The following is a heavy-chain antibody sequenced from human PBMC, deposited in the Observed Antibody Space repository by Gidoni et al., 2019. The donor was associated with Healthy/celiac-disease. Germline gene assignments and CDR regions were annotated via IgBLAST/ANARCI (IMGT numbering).Heavy chain of an antibody. CDR1: GFTFSSYA. CDR3: VKVSWYYDSSSDY. Sequence: EVQLVESGGGLVQPGGSLRLSCSASGFTFSSYAMHWVRQAPGKGLEYVSAISSNGGSTYYADSVKGRFTISRDNSKNTLYLQMSSLRAEDTAVYYCVKVSWYYDSSSDYWGQGTLVTVSS. D-gene: IGHD3-22*01. J-gene: IGHJ4*02. V-gene: IGHV3-64D*06. CDR2: ISSNGGST.